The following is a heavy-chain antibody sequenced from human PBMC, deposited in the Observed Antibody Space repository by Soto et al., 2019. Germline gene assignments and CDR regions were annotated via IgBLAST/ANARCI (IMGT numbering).Heavy chain of an antibody. J-gene: IGHJ4*02. CDR2: IWYDGTQK. CDR1: GVTFNTYS. CDR3: ARAVGTTVTGLWHFDS. D-gene: IGHD4-17*01. Sequence: QVQLEESGGGVVQPGRSLRLSCEASGVTFNTYSMHWVRQPPGKGLEWLAAIWYDGTQKYYADSVKGRFIIYRDNSKKTLYLEMNSLRAEDTAVYYCARAVGTTVTGLWHFDSWGQGTLVTVSS. V-gene: IGHV3-33*01.